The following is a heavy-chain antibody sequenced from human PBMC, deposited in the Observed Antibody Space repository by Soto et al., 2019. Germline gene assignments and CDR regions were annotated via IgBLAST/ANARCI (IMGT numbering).Heavy chain of an antibody. D-gene: IGHD3-10*01. CDR1: GYTFTGYY. CDR3: ARDGNSVNYYGSGSYYAERYYGMDV. J-gene: IGHJ6*02. Sequence: ASVKVSCKASGYTFTGYYMHWVRQAPGQGLEWMGWINPNSGGTNYAQKFQGWVTMTRDTSISTAYMELSRLRPDDTAVYYCARDGNSVNYYGSGSYYAERYYGMDVWGQGTTVTVSS. V-gene: IGHV1-2*04. CDR2: INPNSGGT.